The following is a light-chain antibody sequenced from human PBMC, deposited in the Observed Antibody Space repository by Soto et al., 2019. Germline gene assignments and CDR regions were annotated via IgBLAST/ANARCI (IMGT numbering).Light chain of an antibody. J-gene: IGLJ1*01. CDR2: EVS. CDR3: SSYTTSSTPVV. CDR1: SSDVGGYNY. V-gene: IGLV2-14*01. Sequence: QSVLTQPASGSGSPGQSITISCTGTSSDVGGYNYVSWYQQHPGKAPKLMIYEVSNRPSGVSNRFSGSKSGNTASLTISGLQAEDEADYYCSSYTTSSTPVVFGTGTKVTVL.